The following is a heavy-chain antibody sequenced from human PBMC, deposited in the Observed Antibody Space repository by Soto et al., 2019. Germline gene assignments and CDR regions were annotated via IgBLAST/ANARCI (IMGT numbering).Heavy chain of an antibody. CDR3: VRTACVINNCSYRGVR. Sequence: QGQLVESGGGVVQPGRSLRLSCVASGFDFKTYGMHWVRQAPGKSLEWVAVIGFDGTNIHYSDSVRGRFSISRDNSENTVSLQMNSLRVEDTALYYCVRTACVINNCSYRGVRWGQGTLVTV. J-gene: IGHJ4*02. CDR1: GFDFKTYG. CDR2: IGFDGTNI. V-gene: IGHV3-33*01. D-gene: IGHD1-20*01.